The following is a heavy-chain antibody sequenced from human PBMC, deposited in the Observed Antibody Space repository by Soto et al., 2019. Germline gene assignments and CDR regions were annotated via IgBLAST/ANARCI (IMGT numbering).Heavy chain of an antibody. CDR3: ARGTRYSSSRYYYYYYGMDV. CDR1: GFTFSSYA. Sequence: GGSLRLSCAASGFTFSSYAMHWVRQAPGKGLEWVAVISYDGSNKYYADSVKGRFTISRDNSKNTLYLQMNSLRAEDTAVYYCARGTRYSSSRYYYYYYGMDVWGQGTTVTVSS. CDR2: ISYDGSNK. J-gene: IGHJ6*02. V-gene: IGHV3-30-3*01. D-gene: IGHD6-13*01.